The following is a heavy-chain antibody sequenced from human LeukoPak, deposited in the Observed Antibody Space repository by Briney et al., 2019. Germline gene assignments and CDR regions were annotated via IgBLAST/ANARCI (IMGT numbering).Heavy chain of an antibody. Sequence: SVKVSCKASGYTFTTYYMHWVRQAPGQGLEWMGIINPSGGSTTYAQKFQGRVTITRDTSTSTAYMEVSSLRSEDTAVYYCARDRHGSGTYNYYGMDVWGQGTTVTVSS. V-gene: IGHV1-46*01. D-gene: IGHD3-10*01. CDR3: ARDRHGSGTYNYYGMDV. J-gene: IGHJ6*02. CDR2: INPSGGST. CDR1: GYTFTTYY.